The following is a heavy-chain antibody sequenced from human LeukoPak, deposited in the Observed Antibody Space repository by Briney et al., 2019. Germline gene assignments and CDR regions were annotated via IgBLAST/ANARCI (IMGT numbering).Heavy chain of an antibody. CDR2: IKQDGSEK. V-gene: IGHV3-7*03. CDR3: TTLTGTTPPLIY. D-gene: IGHD1-7*01. J-gene: IGHJ4*02. CDR1: GFTFTSYW. Sequence: PGGSLRLSCAASGFTFTSYWMSWVRQVPGKGLEWVANIKQDGSEKYYVDSVKGRFTISRDNAKNSLYLQMNSLKTDDTAVYYCTTLTGTTPPLIYWGQGTLVTVSS.